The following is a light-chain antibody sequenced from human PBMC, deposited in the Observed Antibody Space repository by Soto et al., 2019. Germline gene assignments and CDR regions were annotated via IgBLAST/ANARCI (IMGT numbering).Light chain of an antibody. CDR3: QVWDSSTDHVI. CDR2: YDS. V-gene: IGLV3-21*04. Sequence: SYELTQPSSVSVAPGQTARLTCGGSNIGSKSVHWYQQKPGQAPLLVMYYDSDRPSGIPERFSGSNSGNTATLAISRVEAGDEADYYCQVWDSSTDHVIFGGGTKLTVL. CDR1: NIGSKS. J-gene: IGLJ2*01.